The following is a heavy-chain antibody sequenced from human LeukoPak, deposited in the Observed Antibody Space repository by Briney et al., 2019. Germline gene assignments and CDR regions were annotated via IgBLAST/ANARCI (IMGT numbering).Heavy chain of an antibody. CDR3: ARVSTIAVAGYYYYGMDV. V-gene: IGHV4-34*01. D-gene: IGHD6-19*01. CDR2: INHSGST. CDR1: GGSFSGYY. J-gene: IGHJ6*02. Sequence: SETLSLTCAVYGGSFSGYYWSWIRQPPGKGLEWIGEINHSGSTNYNPSLKSRVTISVDTSKNQFSLKLSSVAAADTAVYYCARVSTIAVAGYYYYGMDVWGRGTTVTVSS.